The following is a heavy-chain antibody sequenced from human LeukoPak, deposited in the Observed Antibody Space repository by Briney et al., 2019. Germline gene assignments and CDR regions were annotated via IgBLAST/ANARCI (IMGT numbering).Heavy chain of an antibody. J-gene: IGHJ4*02. V-gene: IGHV4-59*01. Sequence: SETLSLTCTVSGGSISSYYWSWTRQPPGRGLEYIGHVYYSGNTDYNPSLKSRVTMSVDTSKNQFSLRLNSVTAADTAVYYCARWYCSTTTCYYLDHWGQGTLVTVSS. D-gene: IGHD2-2*01. CDR3: ARWYCSTTTCYYLDH. CDR2: VYYSGNT. CDR1: GGSISSYY.